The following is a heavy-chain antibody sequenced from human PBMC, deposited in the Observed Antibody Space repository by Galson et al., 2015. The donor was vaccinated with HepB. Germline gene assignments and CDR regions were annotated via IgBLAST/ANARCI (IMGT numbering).Heavy chain of an antibody. Sequence: SLRLSCAASGFTFRSYSMHWVRQAPGKGLEYVSAISGNGGTTYYADSVKGRFTISRDNSKNTLYLQVSSLRAEDTAVFYCAKAVDSRWFSHFYGIDVWGQGTTVTVSS. CDR2: ISGNGGTT. D-gene: IGHD6-13*01. V-gene: IGHV3-64D*06. CDR1: GFTFRSYS. J-gene: IGHJ6*02. CDR3: AKAVDSRWFSHFYGIDV.